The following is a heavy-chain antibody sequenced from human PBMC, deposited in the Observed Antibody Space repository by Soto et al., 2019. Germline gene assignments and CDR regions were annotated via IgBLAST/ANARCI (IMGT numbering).Heavy chain of an antibody. CDR1: GYTFTSYA. CDR3: ARVVDTAMASFDY. CDR2: IRGYNGDT. D-gene: IGHD5-18*01. Sequence: QVQLVQSGAEVKKPGASVKVSCKASGYTFTSYAMHWVRQAPGQRLEWMGWIRGYNGDTKYAQKLQGRVTMTTDTSTGTAYMELRSLRSDDTAVYYCARVVDTAMASFDYWGQGTLVTVSS. V-gene: IGHV1-3*01. J-gene: IGHJ4*02.